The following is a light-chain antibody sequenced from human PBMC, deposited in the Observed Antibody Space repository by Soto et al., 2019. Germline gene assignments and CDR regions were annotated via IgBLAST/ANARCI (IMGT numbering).Light chain of an antibody. CDR1: QSVSSN. J-gene: IGKJ1*01. V-gene: IGKV3-15*01. CDR2: DAF. Sequence: EIVMTQSPATLSVSPGERATLSCRARQSVSSNLAWYQQKPGQAPRLLIYDAFTRATGIPARFRGSGSGTEFTLTISSLQSEDFALYYCQQYNNWPRTFGQGTKVEIK. CDR3: QQYNNWPRT.